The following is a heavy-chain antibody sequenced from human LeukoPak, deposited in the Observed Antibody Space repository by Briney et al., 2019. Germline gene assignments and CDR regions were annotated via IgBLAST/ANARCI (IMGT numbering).Heavy chain of an antibody. CDR2: ISGSGGST. V-gene: IGHV3-23*01. D-gene: IGHD3-10*01. CDR1: GFTFSSYA. Sequence: GGSLRLSCAASGFTFSSYAMSWVRQAPGKGLEWVSAISGSGGSTHYADSVKGRFTISRDNSKNTLYLQMNSLRAEDTAVYYCANRPTLLTMVRGPDDYWGQGTLVTVSS. J-gene: IGHJ4*02. CDR3: ANRPTLLTMVRGPDDY.